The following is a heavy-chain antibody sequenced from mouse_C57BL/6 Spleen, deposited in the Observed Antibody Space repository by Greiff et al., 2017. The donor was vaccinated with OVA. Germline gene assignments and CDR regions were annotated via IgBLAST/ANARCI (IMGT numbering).Heavy chain of an antibody. V-gene: IGHV1-4*01. CDR2: INPSSGYT. D-gene: IGHD2-3*01. J-gene: IGHJ4*01. CDR1: GYTFTSYT. CDR3: ARSDGYYGGYYAMDY. Sequence: VQLQQSGAELARPGASVKMSCKASGYTFTSYTMHWVKQRPGQGLEWIGYINPSSGYTKYNQKFKDKATLTADKSSSTAYMQLSSLTSEDSAVYYCARSDGYYGGYYAMDYWGQGTSVTVSS.